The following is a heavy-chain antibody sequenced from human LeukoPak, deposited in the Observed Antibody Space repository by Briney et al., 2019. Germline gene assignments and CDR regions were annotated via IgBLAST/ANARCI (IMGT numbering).Heavy chain of an antibody. CDR1: GGSISSSSHY. CDR3: ARGPTVTTDY. Sequence: PSETLSLTCTVSGGSISSSSHYWGWFRQPPGKGLEWIGYIYYSGSSFCNSSLKSRVTMSVDTSKNQFSLRLNSVTAADTAVYYCARGPTVTTDYWGQGTLVTVSS. V-gene: IGHV4-39*01. D-gene: IGHD4-17*01. J-gene: IGHJ4*02. CDR2: IYYSGSS.